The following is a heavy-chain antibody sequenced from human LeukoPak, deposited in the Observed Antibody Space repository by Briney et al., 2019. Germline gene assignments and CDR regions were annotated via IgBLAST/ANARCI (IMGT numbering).Heavy chain of an antibody. D-gene: IGHD3-10*01. Sequence: GASLRLSSAASGFTFSTYSMNWVRQAPGQGLEWLSYISSSSDRILYADSVKGRFTISRDNAKNSLYLQMTSLRDEDTAVYYCARVPRGADNWFDPWGQGTLVTVSS. CDR1: GFTFSTYS. J-gene: IGHJ5*02. CDR2: ISSSSDRI. CDR3: ARVPRGADNWFDP. V-gene: IGHV3-48*02.